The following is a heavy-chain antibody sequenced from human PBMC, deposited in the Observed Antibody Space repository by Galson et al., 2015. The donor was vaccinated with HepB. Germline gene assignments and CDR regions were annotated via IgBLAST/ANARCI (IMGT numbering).Heavy chain of an antibody. Sequence: SVKVSCKASGYTFTSYGISWVRQAPGQGLEWMGWIGAYNGNTNYAQRLQGRVTMTTDTSTSTAYMELRSLRSDDTAVYYCARAGPRSIAAHNDFDYWGQGTLVTVSS. CDR1: GYTFTSYG. CDR2: IGAYNGNT. CDR3: ARAGPRSIAAHNDFDY. V-gene: IGHV1-18*01. J-gene: IGHJ4*02. D-gene: IGHD6-6*01.